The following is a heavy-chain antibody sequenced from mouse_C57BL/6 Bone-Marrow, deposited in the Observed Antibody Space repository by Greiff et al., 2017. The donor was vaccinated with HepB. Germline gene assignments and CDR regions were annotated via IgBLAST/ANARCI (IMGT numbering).Heavy chain of an antibody. CDR1: GFTFSSYA. D-gene: IGHD2-5*01. V-gene: IGHV5-6*01. Sequence: EVQGVESGGDLVKPGGSLKLSCAASGFTFSSYAMSWVRQTPDKRLEWVATISSGGSYTYYPDSVKGRFTISRDNAKNTLYLQMSSLKSEDTAMYYCARHYSNYWPWFAYWGQGTLVTVSA. J-gene: IGHJ3*01. CDR3: ARHYSNYWPWFAY. CDR2: ISSGGSYT.